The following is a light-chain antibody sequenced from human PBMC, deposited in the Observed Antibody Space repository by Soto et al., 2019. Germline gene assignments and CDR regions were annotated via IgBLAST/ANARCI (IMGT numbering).Light chain of an antibody. J-gene: IGKJ2*01. CDR2: AAS. Sequence: DIQMTQSPSSLSASVGDRVTITCRASQNISDSLNWYQYKPGQAPKLLIYAASSLQSGVPSRFSGSGSETDFTPTITSMQTEDFASYLCQRSWSFGQGTKVDIK. CDR1: QNISDS. V-gene: IGKV1-39*01. CDR3: QRSWS.